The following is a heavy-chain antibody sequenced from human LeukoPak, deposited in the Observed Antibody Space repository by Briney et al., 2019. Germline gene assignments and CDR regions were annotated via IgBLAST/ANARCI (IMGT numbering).Heavy chain of an antibody. V-gene: IGHV4-34*01. D-gene: IGHD2-15*01. J-gene: IGHJ6*03. CDR3: ARVPIQRYCSGGSCYSGRPYYYYYMDV. CDR1: GGSFSGYY. Sequence: PSETLSLTRAVYGGSFSGYYWSWIRQPPGKGLEWIGEINHSGSTNYNPSLKSRVTISVDTSKNQFSLKLSSVTAADTAVYYCARVPIQRYCSGGSCYSGRPYYYYYMDVWGKGTTVTVSS. CDR2: INHSGST.